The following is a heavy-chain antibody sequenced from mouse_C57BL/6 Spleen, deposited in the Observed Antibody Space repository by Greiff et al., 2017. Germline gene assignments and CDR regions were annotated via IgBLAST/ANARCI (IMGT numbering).Heavy chain of an antibody. CDR3: ACSGVVAPYYAMDY. J-gene: IGHJ4*01. V-gene: IGHV1-72*01. CDR2: IDPNSGGT. D-gene: IGHD4-1*01. Sequence: VQLQQPGAELVKPGASVKLSCKASGYTFTSYWMHWVKQRPGRGLEWIGRIDPNSGGTKYNEKFKSKATLTVDKSSSTAYMQLSSLTSEDSAVYYCACSGVVAPYYAMDYWGQGTTVTVSS. CDR1: GYTFTSYW.